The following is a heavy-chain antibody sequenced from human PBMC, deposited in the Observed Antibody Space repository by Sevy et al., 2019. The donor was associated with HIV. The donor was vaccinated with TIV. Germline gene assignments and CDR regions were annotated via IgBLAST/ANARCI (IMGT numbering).Heavy chain of an antibody. Sequence: GGSLRLSCAASGSTFISYVMTWVRQAPGKGLEWVSPISASGGSTYYADSVKGRFIISRDNSKNTVDLQMNSLRAGDTAVYYCAKEDSGRYLYWGQGTLVTVSS. V-gene: IGHV3-23*01. CDR1: GSTFISYV. D-gene: IGHD3-22*01. CDR2: ISASGGST. J-gene: IGHJ4*02. CDR3: AKEDSGRYLY.